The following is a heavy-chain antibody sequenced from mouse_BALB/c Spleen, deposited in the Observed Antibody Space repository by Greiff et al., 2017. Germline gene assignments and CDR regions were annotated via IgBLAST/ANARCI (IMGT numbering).Heavy chain of an antibody. Sequence: QVQLQQSGAELAKPGASVKMSCKASGYTFTSYWMHWVKQRPGQGLEWIGYINPSTGYTEYNQKFKDKATLTADKSSSTAYMQLSSLTSEDSAVYYSAATMITTHYFDYWGQGTTLTVSS. CDR3: AATMITTHYFDY. J-gene: IGHJ2*01. CDR2: INPSTGYT. D-gene: IGHD2-4*01. CDR1: GYTFTSYW. V-gene: IGHV1-7*01.